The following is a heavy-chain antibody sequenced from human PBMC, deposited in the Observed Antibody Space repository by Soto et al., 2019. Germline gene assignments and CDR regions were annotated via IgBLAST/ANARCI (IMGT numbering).Heavy chain of an antibody. D-gene: IGHD2-15*01. CDR1: GFTFSSYG. Sequence: QVQLVESGGGVVQPGRSLRLSCAASGFTFSSYGMHWVRQAPGKGLEWVAVIWYDGSNKYYADSVKGRFTISRDNSKNTLYLQMNSLRAEDMAVYYCARGCSGGSCYSFDYWGQGTLVTVSS. CDR2: IWYDGSNK. V-gene: IGHV3-33*01. CDR3: ARGCSGGSCYSFDY. J-gene: IGHJ4*02.